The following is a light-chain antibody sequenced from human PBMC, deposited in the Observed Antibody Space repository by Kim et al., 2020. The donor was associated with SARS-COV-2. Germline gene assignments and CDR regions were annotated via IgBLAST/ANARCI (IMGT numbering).Light chain of an antibody. CDR2: DAS. Sequence: DIQMTQSPSTLSASVGDRVTITCRASQSISSWLAWYQQKPGKAPKLQIYDASSLESGVPSRFSGSGSGTEFTLTISSLQPDDFATYYCQQYNSYSETFGQGTKVDIK. V-gene: IGKV1-5*01. CDR3: QQYNSYSET. J-gene: IGKJ1*01. CDR1: QSISSW.